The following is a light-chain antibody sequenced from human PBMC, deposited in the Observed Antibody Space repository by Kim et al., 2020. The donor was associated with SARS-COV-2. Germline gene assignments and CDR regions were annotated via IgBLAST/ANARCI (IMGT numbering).Light chain of an antibody. J-gene: IGLJ2*01. V-gene: IGLV6-57*03. CDR3: QSYNRDNVI. Sequence: GNTVPISCTRSSGSSDDKYVQWYQQRPGGVPTTVIYEDDQRPSGVSDRFSGSIDNSSNSASLTISGLRTEDEADYYCQSYNRDNVIFGGGTQLTVL. CDR2: EDD. CDR1: SGSSDDKY.